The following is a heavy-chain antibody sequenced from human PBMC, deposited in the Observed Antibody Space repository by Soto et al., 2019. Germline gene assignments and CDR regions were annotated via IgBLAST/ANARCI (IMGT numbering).Heavy chain of an antibody. CDR2: IYYSGST. V-gene: IGHV4-39*01. J-gene: IGHJ6*02. CDR3: ARHVGYSYGSYYYYYGMDV. Sequence: PSETLSLTCTVSGGSISSSSYYWGWIRQPPGKGLEWIGSIYYSGSTYYNPSLKSRVTIYVDTSKNQFSLKLSSVTAADTAVYYCARHVGYSYGSYYYYYGMDVWGQGTTVTV. CDR1: GGSISSSSYY. D-gene: IGHD5-18*01.